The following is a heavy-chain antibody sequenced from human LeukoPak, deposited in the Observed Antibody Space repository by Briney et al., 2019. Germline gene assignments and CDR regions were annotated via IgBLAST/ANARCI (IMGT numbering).Heavy chain of an antibody. Sequence: LSCAASGFTFSNYPMHWVRQAPGKGLEWLAVXSSDGGTKYYADSVQGRFTVSRDNSQNTLSLQMNSLRPEDTAVFYCARKGSSSWXGGXWAYWGQGILVTVSS. J-gene: IGHJ4*02. CDR3: ARKGSSSWXGGXWAY. CDR2: XSSDGGTK. D-gene: IGHD6-13*01. CDR1: GFTFSNYP. V-gene: IGHV3-30-3*01.